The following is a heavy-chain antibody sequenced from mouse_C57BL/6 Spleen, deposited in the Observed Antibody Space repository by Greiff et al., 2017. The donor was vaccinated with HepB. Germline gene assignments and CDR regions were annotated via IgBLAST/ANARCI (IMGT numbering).Heavy chain of an antibody. CDR2: IYPGDGDT. D-gene: IGHD6-1*01. V-gene: IGHV1-82*01. Sequence: QVQLQQSGPELVKPGASVKISCKASGYAFSSSWMNWVKQRPGKGLEWIGRIYPGDGDTNYNEKFKGKATLTADKSSSTAYMQLSSLTSEDSAVYFCARSECGAMDYWGQGTTVTVSS. CDR1: GYAFSSSW. J-gene: IGHJ4*01. CDR3: ARSECGAMDY.